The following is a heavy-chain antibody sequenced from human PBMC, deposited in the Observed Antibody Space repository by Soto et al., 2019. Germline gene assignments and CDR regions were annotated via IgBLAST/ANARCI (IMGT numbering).Heavy chain of an antibody. CDR1: GFTFSSYA. CDR2: ISGSGGST. D-gene: IGHD3-10*02. CDR3: AKELDMLGFDYYYYMDV. Sequence: GGSLRLSCAASGFTFSSYAMSWVRQAPGKGLEWVSAISGSGGSTYYADSVKGRFTISRDNSKNTLYLQMNSLRAEDTAVYYCAKELDMLGFDYYYYMDVWGKGTTVTVSS. J-gene: IGHJ6*03. V-gene: IGHV3-23*01.